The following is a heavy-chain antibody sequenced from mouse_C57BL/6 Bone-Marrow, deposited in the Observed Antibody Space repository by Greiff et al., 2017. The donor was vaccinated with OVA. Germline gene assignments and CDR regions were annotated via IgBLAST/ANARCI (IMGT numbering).Heavy chain of an antibody. V-gene: IGHV5-4*01. Sequence: EVKLVESGGGLVKPGGSLKLSCAASGFTFSSYAMSWVRQTPEKRLEWVATISDGGSYTYYPDNVKGRFTISRDNAKNNLYLQMSHLKSEDTAMYYCARDLTAVGAWFAYWGQGTLVTVSA. CDR2: ISDGGSYT. CDR1: GFTFSSYA. D-gene: IGHD1-1*01. CDR3: ARDLTAVGAWFAY. J-gene: IGHJ3*01.